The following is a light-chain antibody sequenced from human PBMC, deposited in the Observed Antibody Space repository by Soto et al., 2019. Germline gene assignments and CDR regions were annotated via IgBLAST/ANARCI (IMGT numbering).Light chain of an antibody. CDR2: DAI. Sequence: EIVLTQSPGTLSLSPGERATLSCSASQSVSSSYLAWYQQKPGQAPRLLMYDAIIRAAGIPARFSGSWSGTEFTLTISSLQSEDFTVYYCQQYKNWPAITFGQGTRLEIK. V-gene: IGKV3-15*01. J-gene: IGKJ5*01. CDR1: QSVSSSY. CDR3: QQYKNWPAIT.